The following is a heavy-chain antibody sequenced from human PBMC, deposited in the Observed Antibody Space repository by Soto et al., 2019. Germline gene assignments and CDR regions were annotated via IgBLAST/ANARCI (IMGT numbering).Heavy chain of an antibody. Sequence: QVQLVQSGAEVKKPGASVKVSCKASGYTFTGYYMHWVRQAPGQGLEWMGWIIPMFGTAKYVQKFQGRLTITADESTTTAYMELRSLRSDDTAVYYCARGVVVVAASQLGWFDPWGQGTLVTVSS. J-gene: IGHJ5*02. CDR2: IIPMFGTA. CDR3: ARGVVVVAASQLGWFDP. V-gene: IGHV1-69*01. D-gene: IGHD2-15*01. CDR1: GYTFTGYY.